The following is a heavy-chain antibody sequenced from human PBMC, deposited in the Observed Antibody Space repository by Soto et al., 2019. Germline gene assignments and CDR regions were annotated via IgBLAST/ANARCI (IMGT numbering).Heavy chain of an antibody. Sequence: LRLSCAASGFTFSSYAMSWVRQAPGKGLEWVSAISGSGGSTYYADSVKGRFTISRDNSKNTLYLQMNSLRAEDTAVYYCARGRVNYGYDFDYWGQGTLVTVSS. D-gene: IGHD3-10*01. CDR2: ISGSGGST. CDR3: ARGRVNYGYDFDY. V-gene: IGHV3-23*01. J-gene: IGHJ4*02. CDR1: GFTFSSYA.